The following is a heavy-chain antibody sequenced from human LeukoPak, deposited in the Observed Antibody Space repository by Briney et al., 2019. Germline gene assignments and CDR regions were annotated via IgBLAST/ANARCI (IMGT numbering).Heavy chain of an antibody. J-gene: IGHJ4*02. D-gene: IGHD1-26*01. CDR3: AREERIVGAAFDY. V-gene: IGHV3-11*01. CDR2: ISSSGSTI. CDR1: GFTFSDYY. Sequence: GGSLRLSCAASGFTFSDYYMSWIRQAPGKGLEWVSYISSSGSTIYYADSVKGRFTISRDNAKNSLYLRMNSLRAEDTAVYYCAREERIVGAAFDYWGQGTLVTVSS.